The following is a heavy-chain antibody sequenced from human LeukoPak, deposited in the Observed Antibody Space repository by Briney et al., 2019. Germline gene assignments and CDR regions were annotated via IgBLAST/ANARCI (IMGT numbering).Heavy chain of an antibody. CDR3: ARQVYYDSSFPDY. V-gene: IGHV5-10-1*01. D-gene: IGHD3-22*01. CDR1: GYSFTSYW. Sequence: GESLKISCKGSGYSFTSYWTSWVRQMPGKGLEWMGRIDPSDSYTNYSPSFQGHVTISADKSISTAYLQWSSLKASDTAMYYCARQVYYDSSFPDYWGQGTLVTVSS. J-gene: IGHJ4*02. CDR2: IDPSDSYT.